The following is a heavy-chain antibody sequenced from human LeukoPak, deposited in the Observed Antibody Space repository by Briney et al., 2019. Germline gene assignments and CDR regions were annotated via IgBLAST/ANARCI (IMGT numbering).Heavy chain of an antibody. CDR3: ARLSSGSRPNFDS. CDR1: GGSISAYY. Sequence: SESLSLTCTISGGSISAYYWSWVRQPLGKGLEWIGYIYYTGTTTYNPSLRSRVTISLDTSNNQFSLELTSVTAADTAVYCCARLSSGSRPNFDSWGQGSLVTVSS. J-gene: IGHJ4*02. D-gene: IGHD6-19*01. V-gene: IGHV4-59*08. CDR2: IYYTGTT.